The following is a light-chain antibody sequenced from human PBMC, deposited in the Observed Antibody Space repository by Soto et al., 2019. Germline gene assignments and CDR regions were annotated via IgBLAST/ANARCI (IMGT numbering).Light chain of an antibody. CDR2: LGS. CDR3: MQALQTRFT. V-gene: IGKV2-28*01. CDR1: QSLLHSNGYNY. J-gene: IGKJ3*01. Sequence: DIVMTQSPLSLPVTPGEPASISCRSSQSLLHSNGYNYLDWYLQKPGQSPQLLIYLGSNRASGVPDRFSGSGSGTDFTLKISRVEAEEVAVYYCMQALQTRFTLAPGTNVDIK.